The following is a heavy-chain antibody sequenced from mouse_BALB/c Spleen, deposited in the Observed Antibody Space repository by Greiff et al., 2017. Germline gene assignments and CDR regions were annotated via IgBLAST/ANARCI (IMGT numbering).Heavy chain of an antibody. CDR1: GYSITSGYY. CDR2: ISYDGSN. D-gene: IGHD1-1*01. V-gene: IGHV3-6*02. J-gene: IGHJ4*01. Sequence: VQLQQSGPGLVKPSQSLSLTCSVTGYSITSGYYWNWIRQFPGNKLEWMGYISYDGSNNYNPSLKNRISITRDTSKNQFFLKLNSVTTEDTATYDCANYYGSRTYYAMDYWGQGTSVTVSS. CDR3: ANYYGSRTYYAMDY.